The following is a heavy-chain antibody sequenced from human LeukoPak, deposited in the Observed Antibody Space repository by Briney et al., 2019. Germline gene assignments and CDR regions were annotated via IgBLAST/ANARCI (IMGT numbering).Heavy chain of an antibody. CDR1: GGSISSYY. J-gene: IGHJ4*02. Sequence: PSETLSLTCTVSGGSISSYYWSWIRQPPGKGLEWIGYIYYSGSTNYNPSLKSRVTISVDTSKNQFSLKLSSVTAADTAVYYCARDRTYLYYWGQGTLVTVFS. V-gene: IGHV4-59*01. CDR2: IYYSGST. CDR3: ARDRTYLYY.